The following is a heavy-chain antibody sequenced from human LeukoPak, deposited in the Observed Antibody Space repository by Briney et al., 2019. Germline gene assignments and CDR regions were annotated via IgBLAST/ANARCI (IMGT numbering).Heavy chain of an antibody. D-gene: IGHD2-15*01. J-gene: IGHJ4*02. CDR2: INHSGST. CDR1: GGSFSGYY. CDR3: ARDGLGYCSGGSCYDY. V-gene: IGHV4-34*01. Sequence: SETLSLTCAVYGGSFSGYYWSWIRQPPGKGLEWIGEINHSGSTNYNPSLKSRVTISVDTSKNQFSLKLSSVTAADTAVYYCARDGLGYCSGGSCYDYWGQGTLVTVSS.